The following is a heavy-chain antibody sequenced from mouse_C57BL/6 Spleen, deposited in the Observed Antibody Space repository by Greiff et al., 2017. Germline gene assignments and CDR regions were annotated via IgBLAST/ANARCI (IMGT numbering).Heavy chain of an antibody. V-gene: IGHV5-6*01. CDR3: ARPAYYSIWGFAY. CDR1: GFTFSSYG. Sequence: EVQGVESGGDLVKPGGTLKLTCAASGFTFSSYGMSWVRQTPDKRLEWVATISSGGSYTYYPDSVKGRFTISRDNAKNTLYLQMSSLKSEDTAMYYCARPAYYSIWGFAYWGQGTLVTVSA. J-gene: IGHJ3*01. D-gene: IGHD2-5*01. CDR2: ISSGGSYT.